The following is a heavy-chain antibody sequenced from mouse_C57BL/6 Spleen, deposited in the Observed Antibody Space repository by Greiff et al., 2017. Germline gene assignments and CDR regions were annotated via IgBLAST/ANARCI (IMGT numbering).Heavy chain of an antibody. V-gene: IGHV1-64*01. Sequence: QVQLQQPGAELVKPGASVKLSCKASGYTFTSYWLHWVKQRPGQGLGWIGMIHPNSGSTNYNEKFKSKATLTVDKSSSTAYMQLSSLTSEDAAVSYWARSDGSSYVDYAMDYWGQGTSVTVSS. CDR1: GYTFTSYW. D-gene: IGHD1-1*01. CDR3: ARSDGSSYVDYAMDY. CDR2: IHPNSGST. J-gene: IGHJ4*01.